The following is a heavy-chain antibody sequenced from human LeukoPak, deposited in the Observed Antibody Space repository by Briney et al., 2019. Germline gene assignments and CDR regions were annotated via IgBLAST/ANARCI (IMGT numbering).Heavy chain of an antibody. Sequence: GETLTLTCAVSGFTISSSALSWVRKAQGPGQERVSTVSVGDFTYSTDNVTGRFTVSRDNSKNTVYLQVNSLRAEDMALYYCAKGGGYYAFVIWGQGTMVTVSS. J-gene: IGHJ3*02. CDR2: VSVGDFT. CDR1: GFTISSSA. CDR3: AKGGGYYAFVI. D-gene: IGHD3-10*01. V-gene: IGHV3-23*01.